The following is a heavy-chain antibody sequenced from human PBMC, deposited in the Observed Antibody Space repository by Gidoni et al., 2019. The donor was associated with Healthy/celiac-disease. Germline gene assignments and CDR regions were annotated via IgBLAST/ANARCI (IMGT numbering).Heavy chain of an antibody. CDR3: ARVSPYYYGSGPTPDY. V-gene: IGHV3-74*01. J-gene: IGHJ4*02. D-gene: IGHD3-10*01. CDR2: INSDGSST. Sequence: FSSYWMHWVRQAPGKGLVWVSRINSDGSSTSYADSVKGRFTISRDNAKNTLYLQMNSLRAEDTAVYYCARVSPYYYGSGPTPDYWGQGTLVTVSS. CDR1: FSSYW.